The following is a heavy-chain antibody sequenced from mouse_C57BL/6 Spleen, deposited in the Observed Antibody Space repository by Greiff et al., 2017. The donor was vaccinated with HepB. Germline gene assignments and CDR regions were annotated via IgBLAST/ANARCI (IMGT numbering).Heavy chain of an antibody. V-gene: IGHV1-64*01. CDR1: GYTFTSYW. CDR3: AREGGYSNSFAY. CDR2: IHPNSGST. Sequence: QVQLQQPGAELVKPGASVKLSCKASGYTFTSYWIHWVKQRPGQGLEWIGMIHPNSGSTNYNEKFKSKATLTVDKSSSTAYMQLSSLTSEDSAVYYCAREGGYSNSFAYWGQGTLVTVSA. J-gene: IGHJ3*01. D-gene: IGHD2-5*01.